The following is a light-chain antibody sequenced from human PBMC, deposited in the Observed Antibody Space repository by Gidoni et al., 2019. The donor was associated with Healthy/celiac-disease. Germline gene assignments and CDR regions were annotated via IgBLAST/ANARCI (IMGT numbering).Light chain of an antibody. J-gene: IGKJ1*01. CDR1: QSVSSSY. CDR2: GAS. V-gene: IGKV3-20*01. Sequence: IALTQSPGTLSLSPGERATLSCRASQSVSSSYLAWYQQKPGQAPRLLIYGASSRATGIPDRFSGSGSGTDFTLTISRLEPEDFAVYYCQQYGSSSWTFGQXTKVEIK. CDR3: QQYGSSSWT.